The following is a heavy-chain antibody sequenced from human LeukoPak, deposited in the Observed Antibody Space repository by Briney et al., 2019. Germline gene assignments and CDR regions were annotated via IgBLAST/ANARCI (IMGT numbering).Heavy chain of an antibody. Sequence: SETLSLTCTVSGGSISSYYWSWIRQPAGKGLEWIGRIYTSGSTNYNPSLKSRVTMSVDTSKNQFSLKLSSVTAADTAVYYCARSRDGYNSYYFDYWAREPWSPSPQ. CDR2: IYTSGST. CDR1: GGSISSYY. CDR3: ARSRDGYNSYYFDY. D-gene: IGHD5-24*01. V-gene: IGHV4-4*07. J-gene: IGHJ4*02.